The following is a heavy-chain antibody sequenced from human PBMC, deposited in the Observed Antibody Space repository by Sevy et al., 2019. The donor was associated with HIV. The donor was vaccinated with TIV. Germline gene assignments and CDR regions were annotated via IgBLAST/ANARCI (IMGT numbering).Heavy chain of an antibody. D-gene: IGHD6-13*01. CDR2: IKQDGSVT. J-gene: IGHJ4*02. CDR1: GFSLNSYW. Sequence: GGSLRLSCAASGFSLNSYWMSWVRQAPGKGLEWVANIKQDGSVTYDVDSVKGRFTISSDNARNFLYQQMNSLRAEDTARYYCVGAIAADGSFWGQGTLVTVSS. CDR3: VGAIAADGSF. V-gene: IGHV3-7*01.